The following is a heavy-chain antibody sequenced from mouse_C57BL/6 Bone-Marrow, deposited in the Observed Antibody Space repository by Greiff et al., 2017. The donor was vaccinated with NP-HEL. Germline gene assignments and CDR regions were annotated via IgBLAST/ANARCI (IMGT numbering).Heavy chain of an antibody. CDR1: GYSFTSYY. CDR3: ARSGAGTWFAY. CDR2: IYPGSGNT. V-gene: IGHV1-66*01. Sequence: VKLMESGPELVKPGASVKISCKASGYSFTSYYIHWVKQRPGQGLEWIGWIYPGSGNTKYNEKFKGKATLTADTSSSTAYMQLSSLTSEDSAVYYCARSGAGTWFAYWGQGTLVTVSA. J-gene: IGHJ3*01. D-gene: IGHD3-3*01.